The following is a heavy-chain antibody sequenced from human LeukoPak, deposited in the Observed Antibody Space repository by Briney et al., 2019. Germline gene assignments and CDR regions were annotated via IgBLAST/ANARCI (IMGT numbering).Heavy chain of an antibody. CDR1: GFTFNTYA. Sequence: GGSLRLSCAASGFTFNTYAMSWVRQAPGKGLEWVSSISENGESTYYADSVKGRFTISRDNTRNTLYLQMNSLRAEDTAVYYCASYFHYGDYASLWYWGQGTLVTVSS. D-gene: IGHD4-17*01. CDR2: ISENGEST. CDR3: ASYFHYGDYASLWY. J-gene: IGHJ4*02. V-gene: IGHV3-23*01.